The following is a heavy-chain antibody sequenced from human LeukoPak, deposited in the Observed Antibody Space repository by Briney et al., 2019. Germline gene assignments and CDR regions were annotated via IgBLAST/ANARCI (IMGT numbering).Heavy chain of an antibody. Sequence: PSETLSLTCAVYGGSFSGYYWSWIRQPPGKGLEWIGEINHSGSTNYNPSLKSRVTISVDTPKNQFSPKLSSVTAADTAVYYCARAGDCSSTSCNSWFDPWGQGTLVTVSS. J-gene: IGHJ5*02. V-gene: IGHV4-34*01. CDR1: GGSFSGYY. CDR3: ARAGDCSSTSCNSWFDP. CDR2: INHSGST. D-gene: IGHD2-2*01.